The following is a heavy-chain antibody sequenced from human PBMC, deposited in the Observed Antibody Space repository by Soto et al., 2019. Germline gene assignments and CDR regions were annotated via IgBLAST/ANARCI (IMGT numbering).Heavy chain of an antibody. Sequence: QVQLQESGPGLVKPSQTLSLTCTVSGGSISSGDYYWSWIRQPPGKGLEWIGYINYSGTTFYNPSLKSRLTISVDTSKNQFSLKLRSVTAADTAVYYCATYVMVTAIGMGWFDPWGQGTLVTVSS. J-gene: IGHJ5*02. CDR2: INYSGTT. CDR3: ATYVMVTAIGMGWFDP. CDR1: GGSISSGDYY. V-gene: IGHV4-30-4*01. D-gene: IGHD2-21*02.